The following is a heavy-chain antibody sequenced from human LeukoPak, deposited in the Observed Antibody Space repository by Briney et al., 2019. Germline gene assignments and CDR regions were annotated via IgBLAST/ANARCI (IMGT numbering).Heavy chain of an antibody. V-gene: IGHV6-1*01. D-gene: IGHD3-10*01. Sequence: SQTLSLTCAISGDSVSSNSAAWNWIRQSPSRGLEWLGRTYYRSKWYNDYAVSVKSRITINPDTSKNQSSLQLNSVTAADTAVYYCARGSRGGSYFSYYYMDVWGKGTTVTVSS. CDR3: ARGSRGGSYFSYYYMDV. CDR2: TYYRSKWYN. CDR1: GDSVSSNSAA. J-gene: IGHJ6*03.